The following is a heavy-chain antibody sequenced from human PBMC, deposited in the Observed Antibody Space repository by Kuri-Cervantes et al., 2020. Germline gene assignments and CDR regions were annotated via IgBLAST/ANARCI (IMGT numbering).Heavy chain of an antibody. V-gene: IGHV3-21*01. CDR1: GFTFSSYS. Sequence: GESLKISCAASGFTFSSYSMNWVRQAPGKGLEWVSSISSSSSYIYYADSVKGRFTISRDNAKNSLYLQMNSLRAEDTAVYYCARDPVGATTGAPPYWGQGTLVTVSS. J-gene: IGHJ4*02. D-gene: IGHD1-26*01. CDR3: ARDPVGATTGAPPY. CDR2: ISSSSSYI.